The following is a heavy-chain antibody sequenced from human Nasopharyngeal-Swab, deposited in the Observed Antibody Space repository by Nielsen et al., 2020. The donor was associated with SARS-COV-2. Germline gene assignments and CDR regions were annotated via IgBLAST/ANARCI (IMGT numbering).Heavy chain of an antibody. CDR1: GGSISSSSYY. CDR3: ARGYRQWLRVDAFDI. Sequence: GSLRLSCTVSGGSISSSSYYWGWIRQPPGKGLEWIGSIYYSGSTYYNPSLKSRVTISVDTSKNQFSLKLSSVTAADTAVYYCARGYRQWLRVDAFDIWGQGTMVTVSS. J-gene: IGHJ3*02. D-gene: IGHD6-19*01. CDR2: IYYSGST. V-gene: IGHV4-39*01.